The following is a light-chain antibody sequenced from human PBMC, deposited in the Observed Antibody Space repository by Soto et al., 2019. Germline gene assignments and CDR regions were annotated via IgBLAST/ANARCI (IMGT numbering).Light chain of an antibody. Sequence: QSVLTQPPPFSGAPGQRFTISGPGSSSNIGAGYDVHWYQQLPGTAPKLLIYGNNNRPSGVPDRFSGSKSGTSASLAITGLQAEDEADYYCQSYDSSLSGSVFGGGTKLTVL. V-gene: IGLV1-40*01. CDR2: GNN. J-gene: IGLJ3*02. CDR3: QSYDSSLSGSV. CDR1: SSNIGAGYD.